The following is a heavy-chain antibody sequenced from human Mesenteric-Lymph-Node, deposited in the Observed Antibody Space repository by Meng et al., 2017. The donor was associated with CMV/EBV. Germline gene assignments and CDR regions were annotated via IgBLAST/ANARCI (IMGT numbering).Heavy chain of an antibody. J-gene: IGHJ6*02. D-gene: IGHD3-10*01. CDR3: ARGKGTFGVMDV. V-gene: IGHV3-74*01. Sequence: GESLKISCAASEFTFSSYWMHWVRQAPGKGLMWVSRINSDGSGTTYADSVKGRFTISRDNAKNTLYLQMNSLRAEDTAVYYCARGKGTFGVMDVWGQGTTVTVSS. CDR2: INSDGSGT. CDR1: EFTFSSYW.